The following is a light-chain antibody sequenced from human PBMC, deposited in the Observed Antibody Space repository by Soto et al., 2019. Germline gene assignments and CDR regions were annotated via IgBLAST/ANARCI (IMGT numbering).Light chain of an antibody. CDR1: QSVSSY. CDR2: DAS. Sequence: EIVLTQSPGTLSLSPGERATLSCRASQSVSSYLAWYQQKPGQAPRLLIYDASNRATGIPARFSGSGSGTDFTLTISSLQSEDFAVYYCQQYNNWPPWTFGQGTKVE. J-gene: IGKJ1*01. V-gene: IGKV3-15*01. CDR3: QQYNNWPPWT.